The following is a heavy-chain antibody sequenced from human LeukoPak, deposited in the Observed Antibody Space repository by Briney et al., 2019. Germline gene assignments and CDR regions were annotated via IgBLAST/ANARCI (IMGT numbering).Heavy chain of an antibody. CDR1: GFTFSSYA. D-gene: IGHD3-22*01. CDR2: ISGSGGST. V-gene: IGHV3-23*01. Sequence: GGSLRLSCAASGFTFSSYAMSWVRQAPGKWLEWVSAISGSGGSTYYADSVKGRFTISRDNSKNTLYLQMNSLRAEDTAVYYCANYDSSGYYCVYWGQGTLVTVSS. CDR3: ANYDSSGYYCVY. J-gene: IGHJ4*02.